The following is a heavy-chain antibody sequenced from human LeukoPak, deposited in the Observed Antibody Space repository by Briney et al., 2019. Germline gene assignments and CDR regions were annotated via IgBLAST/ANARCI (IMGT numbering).Heavy chain of an antibody. J-gene: IGHJ4*02. CDR2: ISWDGGST. V-gene: IGHV3-43D*03. Sequence: GGSLRLSCAASGFTFDDYVMQWVRQAPGKGLEWVSLISWDGGSTYYADSVKGRFTISRDNRRNSLYLQMNSLRAEDTALYYCARGGGSGWYLLLVYWGQGTLVTVSS. D-gene: IGHD6-19*01. CDR1: GFTFDDYV. CDR3: ARGGGSGWYLLLVY.